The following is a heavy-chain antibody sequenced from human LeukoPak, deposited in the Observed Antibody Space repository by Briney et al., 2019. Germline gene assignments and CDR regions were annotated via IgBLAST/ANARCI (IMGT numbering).Heavy chain of an antibody. CDR1: GFTFSSYW. V-gene: IGHV3-7*01. CDR2: IKQDGSEK. CDR3: ARGGGRGDFWSGYYVSDDDWAFDI. Sequence: GSLRLSCAAPGFTFSSYWMSWVRQAPGKGLEWVANIKQDGSEKYYVDSVKGRFTISRDNAKNSLYLQMNSLRAEDTAVYYCARGGGRGDFWSGYYVSDDDWAFDIWGHGTMVTVSS. D-gene: IGHD3-3*01. J-gene: IGHJ3*02.